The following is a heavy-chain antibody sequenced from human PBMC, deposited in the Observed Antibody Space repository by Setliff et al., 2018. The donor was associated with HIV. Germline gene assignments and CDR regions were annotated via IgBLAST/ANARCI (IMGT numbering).Heavy chain of an antibody. Sequence: PSETLSLTCAVYGGSFSDYYWSWIRQPPGKGLEWIGESNHSGSTNYNSSLKSRVTISVDTSKNQFSLKLNSVTAADTAVYYCARGRRLWFGELDAFDIWGQGTMVT. CDR2: SNHSGST. J-gene: IGHJ3*02. V-gene: IGHV4-34*01. D-gene: IGHD3-10*01. CDR3: ARGRRLWFGELDAFDI. CDR1: GGSFSDYY.